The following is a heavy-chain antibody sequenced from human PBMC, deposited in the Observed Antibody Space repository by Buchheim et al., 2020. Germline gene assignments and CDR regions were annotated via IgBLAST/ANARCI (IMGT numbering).Heavy chain of an antibody. Sequence: QVQLVQSGAEVKRPGASVKVSCKASGYTFTGYYMHWVRQAPGQGLEWMGWINPNSGGTNYAQKFQGWVTMTRDTSISTAYMELSRLRSDDTAVYYCAREQYSSGWYTGRYYGMDVWGQGTT. J-gene: IGHJ6*02. CDR3: AREQYSSGWYTGRYYGMDV. CDR2: INPNSGGT. D-gene: IGHD6-19*01. CDR1: GYTFTGYY. V-gene: IGHV1-2*04.